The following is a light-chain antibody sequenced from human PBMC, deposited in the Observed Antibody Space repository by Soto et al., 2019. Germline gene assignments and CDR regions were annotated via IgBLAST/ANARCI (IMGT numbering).Light chain of an antibody. CDR1: QSLLHSNGYNY. J-gene: IGKJ5*01. CDR3: RQLLQTIT. Sequence: DIVMTQSPLSLPVTPGEPASISCRSSQSLLHSNGYNYLDWYLQKPGQSPQLLIYLGSNRASGVLDGLSGSESGTDFTLKIRRVEAKDVGVYYCRQLLQTITFGQGTQLKI. V-gene: IGKV2-28*01. CDR2: LGS.